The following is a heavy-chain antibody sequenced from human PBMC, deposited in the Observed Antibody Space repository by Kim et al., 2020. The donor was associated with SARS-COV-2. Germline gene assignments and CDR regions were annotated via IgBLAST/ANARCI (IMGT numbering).Heavy chain of an antibody. D-gene: IGHD2-8*01. CDR3: AKGIEMDYYYGMDV. J-gene: IGHJ6*02. V-gene: IGHV3-30*18. Sequence: GGSLRLSCAASGFTFSSYGMHWVRQAPGKGLEWVAVISYDGSNKYYADSVKGRFTISRDNSKNTLYLQMNSLRAEDTAVYYCAKGIEMDYYYGMDVWGQGTTVTVSS. CDR1: GFTFSSYG. CDR2: ISYDGSNK.